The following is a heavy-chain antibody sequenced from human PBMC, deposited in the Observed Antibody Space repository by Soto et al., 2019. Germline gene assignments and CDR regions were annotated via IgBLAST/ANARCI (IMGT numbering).Heavy chain of an antibody. Sequence: SETLSLTCTVSGGSISSYYWSWIRQPPGKGLEWIGYIYYSGSTNYNPSLKSRVTISVDTSKNQFSLKLSSVTAADTAVYYCARVYEGYYYYYGMDVWGQGTTVTV. CDR3: ARVYEGYYYYYGMDV. CDR2: IYYSGST. D-gene: IGHD2-2*02. J-gene: IGHJ6*02. CDR1: GGSISSYY. V-gene: IGHV4-59*01.